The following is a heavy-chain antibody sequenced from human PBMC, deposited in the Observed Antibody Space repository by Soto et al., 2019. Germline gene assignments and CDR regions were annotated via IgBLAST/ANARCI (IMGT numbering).Heavy chain of an antibody. CDR3: ARGRYVDY. D-gene: IGHD1-1*01. CDR2: ISAHNGNT. V-gene: IGHV1-18*01. J-gene: IGHJ4*02. Sequence: QVPLVQSGAEVKKPGASVKVSCKGSGYDFTTYGITWVRQAPGQGLEWMAWISAHNGNTDYAQKLQGRVTVTRDTSTSTAYMELRGLRSDDTAVYYCARGRYVDYWGQGALGNGSS. CDR1: GYDFTTYG.